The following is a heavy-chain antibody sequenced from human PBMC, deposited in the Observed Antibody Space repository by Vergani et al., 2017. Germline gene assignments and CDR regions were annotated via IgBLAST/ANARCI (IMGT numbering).Heavy chain of an antibody. J-gene: IGHJ3*02. CDR1: GFTFSSYA. CDR3: AKDRSPYMATNDAFDI. Sequence: EVQLLESGGGLVQPGGSLRLSCAASGFTFSSYAMSWVRQAPGKGLEWVSAISGSGGSTYYADSVKGRFTISRDNSKNTLYLQMNNLRAEDTAVYYCAKDRSPYMATNDAFDIWGQGTMVTVSS. V-gene: IGHV3-23*01. CDR2: ISGSGGST. D-gene: IGHD2-2*02.